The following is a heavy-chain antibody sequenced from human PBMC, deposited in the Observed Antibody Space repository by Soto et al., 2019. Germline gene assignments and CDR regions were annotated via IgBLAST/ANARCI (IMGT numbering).Heavy chain of an antibody. D-gene: IGHD6-13*01. J-gene: IGHJ5*02. V-gene: IGHV1-3*01. Sequence: ASVTVSCQASGYTFTRYAMHWVRQAPGQRLEWMGWINAGNGNTKYSQKFQGRVTITRDTSASTAYMELSSLRSEDTAVYYCARDHSYSSSWMAPGNWLDPWGQGTLVTSPQ. CDR2: INAGNGNT. CDR1: GYTFTRYA. CDR3: ARDHSYSSSWMAPGNWLDP.